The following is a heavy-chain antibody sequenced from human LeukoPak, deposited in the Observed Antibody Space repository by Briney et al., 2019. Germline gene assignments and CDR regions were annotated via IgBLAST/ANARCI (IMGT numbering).Heavy chain of an antibody. CDR2: ISGNGGST. Sequence: GGSLRLSCAASGFTFSTYAMTWVRQAPGKGLEWVSTISGNGGSTYYADSVKGRFTISRDNSKNTLYLHLHSLRAEDTAVYYCAKDGLWFGESQYYFDYWGQGTLVTVSS. J-gene: IGHJ4*02. CDR3: AKDGLWFGESQYYFDY. D-gene: IGHD3-10*01. V-gene: IGHV3-23*01. CDR1: GFTFSTYA.